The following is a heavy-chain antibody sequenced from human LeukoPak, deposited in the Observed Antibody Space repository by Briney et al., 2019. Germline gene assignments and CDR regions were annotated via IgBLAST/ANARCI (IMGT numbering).Heavy chain of an antibody. Sequence: SETLSLTCTVSGGSISSYYRSWIRQPPGKGLEWIGYIYYSGSTNYNPSLKSRVTISVDTSKNQFSLKLSSVTAADTAVYYCARHGVVTTYFDYWGQGTLVTVSS. D-gene: IGHD4-11*01. CDR2: IYYSGST. V-gene: IGHV4-59*08. CDR1: GGSISSYY. J-gene: IGHJ4*02. CDR3: ARHGVVTTYFDY.